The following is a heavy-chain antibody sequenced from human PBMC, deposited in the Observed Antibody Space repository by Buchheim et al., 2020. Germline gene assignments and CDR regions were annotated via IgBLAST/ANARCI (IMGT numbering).Heavy chain of an antibody. Sequence: QVKLVESGGGVVQPGRSLRLSCATSGFTFSNFGVHWVRQAPGKGLEWLAFIGYGGGNKYYADSVKGRFTISTDSSTNALYLQMHSLRVDDTALYYCVKDIGDPGAHWGQGT. CDR1: GFTFSNFG. CDR3: VKDIGDPGAH. CDR2: IGYGGGNK. D-gene: IGHD1-26*01. J-gene: IGHJ4*02. V-gene: IGHV3-30*02.